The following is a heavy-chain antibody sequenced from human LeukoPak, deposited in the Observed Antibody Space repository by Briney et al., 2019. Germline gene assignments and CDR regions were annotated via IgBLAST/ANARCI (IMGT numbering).Heavy chain of an antibody. D-gene: IGHD3-22*01. Sequence: PSETLSLTCTVSGGSISSGDYYWSWIRQPPGKGLEWIGYIYYSGSTYYNPSLKSRVTISVDTPKNQFSLKLSSVTAADTAVYYCARVPFNYYDSSGSYFDYWGQGTLVTVSS. CDR1: GGSISSGDYY. J-gene: IGHJ4*02. CDR2: IYYSGST. CDR3: ARVPFNYYDSSGSYFDY. V-gene: IGHV4-30-4*01.